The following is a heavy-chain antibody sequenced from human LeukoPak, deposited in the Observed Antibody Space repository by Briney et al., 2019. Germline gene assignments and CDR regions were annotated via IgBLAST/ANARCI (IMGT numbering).Heavy chain of an antibody. D-gene: IGHD6-13*01. CDR2: ISNSGGTI. V-gene: IGHV3-11*01. Sequence: PGGSLRLSCAASGFTFSDYFMTWSRQAAGTELEGVSYISNSGGTIYYSDSVKGRFTISRDNAKNLLYLEMDSLRAGDTAVYYCARMRSSWYFDHWGQGSLVTVSS. J-gene: IGHJ4*02. CDR3: ARMRSSWYFDH. CDR1: GFTFSDYF.